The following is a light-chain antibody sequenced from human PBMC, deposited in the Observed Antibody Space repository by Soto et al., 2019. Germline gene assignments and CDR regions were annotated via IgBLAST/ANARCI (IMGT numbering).Light chain of an antibody. V-gene: IGLV2-14*01. CDR3: SSYTSSSTYV. Sequence: QSALTQPPSVSGSPGQSVTIYCTVTSSDVSGYNYVSWYQQHPGKAPKLMIYEVSNRPSGVSNRFSGSKSGNTASLTISGLQAEDEADYYCSSYTSSSTYVFGTGTKVTVL. J-gene: IGLJ1*01. CDR1: SSDVSGYNY. CDR2: EVS.